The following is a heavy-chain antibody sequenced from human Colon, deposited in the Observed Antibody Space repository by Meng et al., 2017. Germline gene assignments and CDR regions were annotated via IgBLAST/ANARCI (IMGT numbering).Heavy chain of an antibody. V-gene: IGHV4-34*01. CDR2: INHSGGT. CDR1: GGSFSGYY. D-gene: IGHD1-26*01. CDR3: AYSGSYYPDY. J-gene: IGHJ4*02. Sequence: SETLSLTCAVYGGSFSGYYWSWIRQPPGKGLEWIGEINHSGGTNYNPSLKSRVTISADTSKNQLSLKLSSVTAADTALYYCAYSGSYYPDYWGQGTLVTVSS.